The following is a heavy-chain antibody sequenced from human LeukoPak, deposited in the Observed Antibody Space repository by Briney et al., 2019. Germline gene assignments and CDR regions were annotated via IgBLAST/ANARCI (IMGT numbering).Heavy chain of an antibody. CDR3: AKDYNDGFDI. V-gene: IGHV3-30*02. D-gene: IGHD1-1*01. Sequence: GGSLRLSCAASGFTFRTSGMHWVRQAPGEGLEWVTFIRYDGSDKYYGDSVEGRFTISRDNSKNTVSLQMNSLRADDTAVYYCAKDYNDGFDIWGQGTMVTVSS. J-gene: IGHJ3*02. CDR2: IRYDGSDK. CDR1: GFTFRTSG.